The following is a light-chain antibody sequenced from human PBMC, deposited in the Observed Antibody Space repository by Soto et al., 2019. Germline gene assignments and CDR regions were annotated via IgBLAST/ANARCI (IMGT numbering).Light chain of an antibody. CDR1: SSDVGSYNR. CDR3: SSYTSSSTFV. J-gene: IGLJ1*01. CDR2: EVS. V-gene: IGLV2-18*02. Sequence: QSALTQPPSVSGSPGQSVTISCTGTSSDVGSYNRVSWYQQPPGTAPKLMIYEVSNRPSGVPDRFSGSKSGNTASLTISGLQAEDEADYYCSSYTSSSTFVFGTGTKLTFL.